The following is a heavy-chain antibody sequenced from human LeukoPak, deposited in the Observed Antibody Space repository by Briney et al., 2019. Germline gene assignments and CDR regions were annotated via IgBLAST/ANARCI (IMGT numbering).Heavy chain of an antibody. V-gene: IGHV3-53*01. D-gene: IGHD6-19*01. CDR2: IYTGGST. CDR1: GFHVSSNY. Sequence: GGSLRLSCAASGFHVSSNYMSWVRQAPGKGLQWVSLIYTGGSTFYADSVKGRFTISRDNSKNTLSLQMNSLRVEDTAVYYCAREYSSGWSDAFDLWGQGTMVTVSS. CDR3: AREYSSGWSDAFDL. J-gene: IGHJ3*01.